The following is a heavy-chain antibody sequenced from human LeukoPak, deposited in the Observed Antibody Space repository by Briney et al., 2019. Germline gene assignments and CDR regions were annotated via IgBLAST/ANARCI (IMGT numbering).Heavy chain of an antibody. D-gene: IGHD3-10*01. CDR1: GGSINSGNYY. J-gene: IGHJ4*02. CDR3: SRENLHYYGSGGVFDY. CDR2: MYPGGST. V-gene: IGHV4-61*02. Sequence: PSETLSLTCTVSGGSINSGNYYWSWIRQPAGKGLEWIGRMYPGGSTEYSPSLKSRVSISVDTSKNQVSLKLSSVTAADTALYYCSRENLHYYGSGGVFDYWGQGTLVTVSS.